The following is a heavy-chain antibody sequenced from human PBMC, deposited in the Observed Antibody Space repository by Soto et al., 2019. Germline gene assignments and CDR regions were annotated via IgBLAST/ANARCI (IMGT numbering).Heavy chain of an antibody. CDR1: GGTFSSYA. V-gene: IGHV1-69*13. D-gene: IGHD3-3*01. J-gene: IGHJ6*02. CDR3: ARAGTYYDFWSGSSYYYYGMDV. Sequence: SVKVSCKASGGTFSSYAISWVRQAPGQGLEWMGGIIPIFGTANYAQKFQGRVTITADESTSTAYMELSSLRSEDTAVYYCARAGTYYDFWSGSSYYYYGMDVWGQGTTVTVS. CDR2: IIPIFGTA.